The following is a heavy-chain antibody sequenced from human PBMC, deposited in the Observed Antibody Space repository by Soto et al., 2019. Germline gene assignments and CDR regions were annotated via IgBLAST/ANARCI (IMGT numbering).Heavy chain of an antibody. Sequence: PGGSLRLSCVASGFTFSSYALNWVRQAPGRGLEWVSAISGSGGTTYYADSVKGRFTISRDNSKNTLFLQMNSLRAEDAAVYYCAKLLYYYYGMDVWGQGTTVTVSS. CDR2: ISGSGGTT. J-gene: IGHJ6*02. CDR3: AKLLYYYYGMDV. V-gene: IGHV3-23*01. CDR1: GFTFSSYA. D-gene: IGHD1-26*01.